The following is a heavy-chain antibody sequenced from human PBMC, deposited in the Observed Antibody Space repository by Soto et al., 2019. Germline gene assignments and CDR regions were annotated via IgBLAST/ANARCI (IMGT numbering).Heavy chain of an antibody. V-gene: IGHV5-10-1*01. CDR1: GYSFTSYW. J-gene: IGHJ4*02. Sequence: EVQLVQSGAEVKKPGESLRISCKGSGYSFTSYWISWVRQMPGKGLEWMGRIDPSDSYTNYSPSFQGHVTSSADKSISTAYLQWRSLKASDTAMYYCAGLAMWRRYSSGGFDYGGQGILVTVSS. CDR3: AGLAMWRRYSSGGFDY. D-gene: IGHD6-19*01. CDR2: IDPSDSYT.